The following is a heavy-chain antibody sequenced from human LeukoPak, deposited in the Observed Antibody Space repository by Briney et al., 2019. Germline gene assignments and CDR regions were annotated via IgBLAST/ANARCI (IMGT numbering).Heavy chain of an antibody. CDR3: AKALCSSTSCHIDY. Sequence: PGRSLRLSCAXSXXXXDXYAMHWVRQAPGRGLEWVSGMSWNSGSIGYADSVKGRFTISRDNAKNSLYLQMNSLRAEDTALYYCAKALCSSTSCHIDYWGQGTLVTVSS. CDR2: MSWNSGSI. D-gene: IGHD2-2*02. J-gene: IGHJ4*02. CDR1: XXXXDXYA. V-gene: IGHV3-9*01.